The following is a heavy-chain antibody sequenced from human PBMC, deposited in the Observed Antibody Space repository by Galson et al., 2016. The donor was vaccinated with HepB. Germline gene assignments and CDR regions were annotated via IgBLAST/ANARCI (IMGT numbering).Heavy chain of an antibody. CDR2: ISRRGYSR. J-gene: IGHJ6*04. D-gene: IGHD6-6*01. Sequence: SLRPSCAASGFSFRNYGMTWVRQAPGKGLQVVSSISRRGYSRDYADSVRGRFTISRDNSKNILYLQMNSLGAEDTALYYCVQGSTAPAVWGKGTPVTVST. V-gene: IGHV3-23*01. CDR3: VQGSTAPAV. CDR1: GFSFRNYG.